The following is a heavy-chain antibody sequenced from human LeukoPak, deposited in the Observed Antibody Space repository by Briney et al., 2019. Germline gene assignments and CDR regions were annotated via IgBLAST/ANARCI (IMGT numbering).Heavy chain of an antibody. CDR1: GGSISSYY. Sequence: SETLSLTCTVSGGSISSYYWSWIRQPPGKGLKWIGYIYYSGSTNYNPSLKSRVTISVDTSKNQFSLKLSSVTAADTAVYYCARDRLELGIDYWGQGTLVTVSS. CDR3: ARDRLELGIDY. CDR2: IYYSGST. J-gene: IGHJ4*02. V-gene: IGHV4-59*01. D-gene: IGHD7-27*01.